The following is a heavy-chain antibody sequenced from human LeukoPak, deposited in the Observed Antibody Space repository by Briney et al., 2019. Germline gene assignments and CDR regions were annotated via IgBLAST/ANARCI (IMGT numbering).Heavy chain of an antibody. CDR1: GFTFSSYA. Sequence: GGSLRLSCAASGFTFSSYAMSWVRQAPGKGLEWVSAISGSGGSTYYADSVKGRFTISRDNAKNSLYLQMNSLRAEDTAVYYCARFLRRGTFDYWGQGILVTVSS. V-gene: IGHV3-23*01. J-gene: IGHJ4*02. D-gene: IGHD3-3*01. CDR2: ISGSGGST. CDR3: ARFLRRGTFDY.